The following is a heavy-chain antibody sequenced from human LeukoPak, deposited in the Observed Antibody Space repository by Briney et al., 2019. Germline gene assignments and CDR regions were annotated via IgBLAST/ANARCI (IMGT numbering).Heavy chain of an antibody. Sequence: RASETLSLTCAVYGGTFSGYYWSWIRQPPGKRLEWVGESNDSGGTNYNPSLKSRVTISADKSKNQVSLKLTSVTAADTAVYHCARLSVIVGSTLEYYYYYMDVWGQGTTVTVSS. D-gene: IGHD1-26*01. J-gene: IGHJ6*03. CDR2: SNDSGGT. CDR3: ARLSVIVGSTLEYYYYYMDV. V-gene: IGHV4-34*01. CDR1: GGTFSGYY.